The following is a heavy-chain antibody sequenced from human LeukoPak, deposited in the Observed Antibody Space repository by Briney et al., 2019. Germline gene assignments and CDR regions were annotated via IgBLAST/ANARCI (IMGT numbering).Heavy chain of an antibody. J-gene: IGHJ4*02. CDR1: GYTFTNYA. CDR3: ARAYQRLGELSLPDY. V-gene: IGHV7-4-1*02. Sequence: GASVKVSCKTSGYTFTNYAMNWVRQAPGQGLEFMGWINTGTGNPTYAQGFTGRFVFSLDTSVSTTYLQISSLKAEDTAVYYCARAYQRLGELSLPDYWGQGTLVTVSS. D-gene: IGHD3-16*02. CDR2: INTGTGNP.